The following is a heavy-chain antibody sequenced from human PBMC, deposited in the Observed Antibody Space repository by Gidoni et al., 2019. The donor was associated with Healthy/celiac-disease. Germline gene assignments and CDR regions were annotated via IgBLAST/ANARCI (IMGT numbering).Heavy chain of an antibody. D-gene: IGHD1-26*01. J-gene: IGHJ4*02. Sequence: QVQLQESGPGLVKPSETLSLTCTVSGCSISSYYWSWIRQPPGKGLEWIGYIYYSGSTNYNPSLKSRVTISVDTSKNQFSLKLSSVTAADTAVYYCARGWKGIVGATYFDYWGQGTLVTVSS. CDR3: ARGWKGIVGATYFDY. V-gene: IGHV4-59*01. CDR1: GCSISSYY. CDR2: IYYSGST.